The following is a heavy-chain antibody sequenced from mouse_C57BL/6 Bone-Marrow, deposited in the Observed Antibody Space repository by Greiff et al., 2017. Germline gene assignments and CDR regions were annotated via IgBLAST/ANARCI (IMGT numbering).Heavy chain of an antibody. CDR3: AREGLYAIDY. CDR1: GYTFTSHW. Sequence: VQLQQSGPELVRPGASVKISCKAPGYTFTSHWMQWVRQRPGQGLEWIGEIFPGSGSTYSNEKFKGKATLTVDTSSSPASMQLSSLSTEDSAFDFCAREGLYAIDYWGQGTSVTVSS. D-gene: IGHD3-1*01. J-gene: IGHJ4*01. CDR2: IFPGSGST. V-gene: IGHV1-56*01.